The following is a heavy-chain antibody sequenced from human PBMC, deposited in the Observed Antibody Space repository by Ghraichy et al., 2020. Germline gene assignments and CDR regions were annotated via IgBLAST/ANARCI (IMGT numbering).Heavy chain of an antibody. D-gene: IGHD2-15*01. Sequence: SETLSLTCAVSGASINSRSFYWGWIRQPPGKGLEWITSIYYSGHSYDNPSLKSRLTFSPDTSKNHFSLQLHSVTAADTAVYFCASARIVEVFGARNHNWFDPWGQGILVSVSS. CDR1: GASINSRSFY. CDR3: ASARIVEVFGARNHNWFDP. V-gene: IGHV4-39*02. J-gene: IGHJ5*02. CDR2: IYYSGHS.